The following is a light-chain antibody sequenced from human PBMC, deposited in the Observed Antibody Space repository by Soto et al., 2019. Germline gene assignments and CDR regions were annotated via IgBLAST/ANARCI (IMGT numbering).Light chain of an antibody. J-gene: IGKJ1*01. CDR1: QSVSSSY. CDR2: GAS. V-gene: IGKV3-20*01. Sequence: VMLKQSLGTLSLSPEERATLSCRASQSVSSSYLAWYQQKPGQAPRLLIYGASSRATGIPDRFSGSGSGTDFTLTISRLEPEDFAVYYCQQYAGTFGQGPKVDIK. CDR3: QQYAGT.